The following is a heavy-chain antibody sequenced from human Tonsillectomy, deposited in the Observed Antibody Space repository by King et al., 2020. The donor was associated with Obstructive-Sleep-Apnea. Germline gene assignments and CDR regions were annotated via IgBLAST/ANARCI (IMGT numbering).Heavy chain of an antibody. Sequence: VQLVESGGGVVQPGGSLRLSCAASGFTFSNYGMHWVRQAPGKGLEWVAFIRYDGSNKYYADSVRGRFTISRDNSKNTLYLQMNSLRADDTAVYYCAKEAYSSSWYVQHWGQGTLVTVSS. V-gene: IGHV3-30*02. CDR3: AKEAYSSSWYVQH. CDR2: IRYDGSNK. D-gene: IGHD6-13*01. J-gene: IGHJ1*01. CDR1: GFTFSNYG.